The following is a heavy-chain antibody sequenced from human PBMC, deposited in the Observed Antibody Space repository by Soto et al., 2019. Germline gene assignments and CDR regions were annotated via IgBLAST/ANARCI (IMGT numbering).Heavy chain of an antibody. CDR1: GFTFSGYA. CDR3: AKEVPVYSSSLYYFDY. CDR2: ISGSGGST. D-gene: IGHD6-13*01. Sequence: GGSLRLSCAASGFTFSGYAMSWVRQAPGKGLEWVSGISGSGGSTYYADSGKGRFTISRDNSKNTLYLQMNSLRAEDTAVYYCAKEVPVYSSSLYYFDYWRQGTLVTVSS. V-gene: IGHV3-23*01. J-gene: IGHJ4*02.